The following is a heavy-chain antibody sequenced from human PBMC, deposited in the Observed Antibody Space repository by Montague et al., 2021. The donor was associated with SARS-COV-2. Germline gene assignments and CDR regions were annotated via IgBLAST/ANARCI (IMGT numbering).Heavy chain of an antibody. Sequence: SLRLSCAASGFTFSSYWMSWVRQAPGKGLERVANIQQDGSEKYYVDSVKGRFTISRDNAKNSLYLQMNSLRAGDTAVYYCARVPSSNWYFDYWGQGTLVTVSS. CDR1: GFTFSSYW. CDR3: ARVPSSNWYFDY. V-gene: IGHV3-7*01. J-gene: IGHJ4*02. D-gene: IGHD6-13*01. CDR2: IQQDGSEK.